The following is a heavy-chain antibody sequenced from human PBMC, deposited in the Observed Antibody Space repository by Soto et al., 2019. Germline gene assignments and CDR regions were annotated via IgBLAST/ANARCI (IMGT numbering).Heavy chain of an antibody. CDR1: GGTFSSYA. J-gene: IGHJ5*02. CDR3: ARTRLGPGRLPWFDP. D-gene: IGHD5-12*01. CDR2: IIPIFGTA. V-gene: IGHV1-69*12. Sequence: QVQLVQSGAEVKKPGSSVKVSCKASGGTFSSYAISWVRQAPGQGLEWMGGIIPIFGTANYAQKFQGRVTITADESTSTAYMELGSQRSEDTAVYYCARTRLGPGRLPWFDPWGQGTLVTVSS.